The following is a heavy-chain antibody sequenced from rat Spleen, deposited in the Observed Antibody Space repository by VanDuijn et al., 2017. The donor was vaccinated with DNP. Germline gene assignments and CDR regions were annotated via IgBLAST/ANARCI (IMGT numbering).Heavy chain of an antibody. J-gene: IGHJ2*01. CDR3: AVQLGFFDY. CDR1: GYSITSNY. V-gene: IGHV3-1*01. D-gene: IGHD5-1*01. CDR2: ISYGGST. Sequence: EVQLQESGPGLVKPSQSLSLTCSVTGYSITSNYWGWIRKFPGSEMEWIGQISYGGSTRYHPSLKRRTSITKYTSKNQFFLQLNSLTTEDTATYYCAVQLGFFDYWGQGVMVTVSS.